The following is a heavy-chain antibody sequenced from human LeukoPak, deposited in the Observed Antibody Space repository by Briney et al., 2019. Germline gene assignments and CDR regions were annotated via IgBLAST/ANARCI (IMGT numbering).Heavy chain of an antibody. V-gene: IGHV3-48*01. CDR2: ISSTRNTI. CDR3: ARKEGFDY. J-gene: IGHJ4*02. Sequence: PGGCLRLSCAASGFTFSSYNTNCVRQAPGKGLGWVSYISSTRNTIYYTDSVKGRFTISRDNAKNSLYLQMNSLRAEDTAAYYCARKEGFDYWGQGTLVTVSS. CDR1: GFTFSSYN.